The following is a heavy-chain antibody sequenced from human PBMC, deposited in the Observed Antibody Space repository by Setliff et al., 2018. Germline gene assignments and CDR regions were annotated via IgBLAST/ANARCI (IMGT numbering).Heavy chain of an antibody. CDR3: ASRNSDGGPEYFQH. Sequence: SETLSLTCSVSGDSMSGASIWSWIRQPPGRGLEFMGYVFPNGASKYDPSFKSRLTISVDTSKNQFSLKLTSVTAADTAVYYCASRNSDGGPEYFQHWGQGALVTVSS. V-gene: IGHV4-4*08. CDR1: GDSMSGAS. D-gene: IGHD1-26*01. CDR2: VFPNGAS. J-gene: IGHJ1*01.